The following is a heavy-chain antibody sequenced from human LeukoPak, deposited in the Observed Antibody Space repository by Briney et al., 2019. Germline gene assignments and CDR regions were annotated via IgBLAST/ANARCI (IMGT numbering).Heavy chain of an antibody. Sequence: GGSLRLSCAASGFTFSHHGMQCVRQAPGKVLEGVAFIRNDGSNDYYADSVKGRFTISRDNSKNNVYLQMHSLRVEDRAVYYCAGINDYGDPTGAFDIWGQGTMVTVSS. V-gene: IGHV3-30*02. CDR3: AGINDYGDPTGAFDI. J-gene: IGHJ3*02. CDR1: GFTFSHHG. CDR2: IRNDGSND. D-gene: IGHD4-17*01.